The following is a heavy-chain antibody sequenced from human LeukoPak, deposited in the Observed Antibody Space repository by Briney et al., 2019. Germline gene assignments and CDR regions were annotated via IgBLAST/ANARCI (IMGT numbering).Heavy chain of an antibody. V-gene: IGHV1-69*05. D-gene: IGHD5-18*01. CDR2: IIPIFGTA. CDR1: GGTFSSYA. CDR3: AHGSYGPGSFDY. J-gene: IGHJ4*02. Sequence: ASVKVSCKASGGTFSSYAISWVRQAPGQGLEWMGGIIPIFGTANYAQKFQGRVTITMDESTSTAYMELSSLRSEDTAVYYCAHGSYGPGSFDYLGRGTLVIDSS.